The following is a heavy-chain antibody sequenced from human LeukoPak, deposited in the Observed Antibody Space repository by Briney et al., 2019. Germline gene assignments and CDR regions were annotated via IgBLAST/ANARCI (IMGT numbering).Heavy chain of an antibody. CDR1: GYTFTSYD. J-gene: IGHJ4*02. CDR2: INPNSGAT. V-gene: IGHV1-2*02. D-gene: IGHD5-12*01. Sequence: GASVKVSCKASGYTFTSYDINWVRQAPGQGLEWMGWINPNSGATNSAQKFQGRVTMTRDTSISTAYMELSRLRSDDTAVYYCARRRGYSGYDLDYWGQGTLVTVSS. CDR3: ARRRGYSGYDLDY.